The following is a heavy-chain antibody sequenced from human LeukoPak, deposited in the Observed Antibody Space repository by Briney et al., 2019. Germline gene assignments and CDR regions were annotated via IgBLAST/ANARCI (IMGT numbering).Heavy chain of an antibody. CDR1: GGSFSGYY. CDR2: INHSGST. V-gene: IGHV4-34*01. Sequence: SETLSLTCAVYGGSFSGYYCSWIRQPPGKGLEWIGEINHSGSTNYNPSLKSRVTISVDTSKNQFSLKLSSVTAADTAVYYCARGIVGITAAGYFDYWGQGTLVTVSS. D-gene: IGHD6-13*01. J-gene: IGHJ4*02. CDR3: ARGIVGITAAGYFDY.